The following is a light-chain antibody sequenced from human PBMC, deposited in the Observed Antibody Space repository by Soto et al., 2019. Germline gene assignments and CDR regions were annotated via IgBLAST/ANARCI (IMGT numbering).Light chain of an antibody. J-gene: IGLJ2*01. Sequence: QSALTQPASVSGSPGQSITISCTGTSSDIGHYNYVSWYRQHPGEAPKLIIFEVNNRPSGISNRFTGSKSGNTASLTISGLQVEDEALYFCSSYTSASALGIFGGGTKLTVL. CDR2: EVN. V-gene: IGLV2-14*01. CDR1: SSDIGHYNY. CDR3: SSYTSASALGI.